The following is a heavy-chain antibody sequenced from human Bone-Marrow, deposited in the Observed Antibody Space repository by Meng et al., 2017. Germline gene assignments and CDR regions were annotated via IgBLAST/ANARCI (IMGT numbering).Heavy chain of an antibody. Sequence: VHMVESGGDLVTPGGFIRLSCAASGFYFSNAWMSWVRQAPGKGLEWVGRIKSNTDRGTAEYAAPVTGRFTISRDDSKSTLYLQLSGLRIDDTGVYYCTWDDKAVSDYWGQGTLVTVSS. CDR1: GFYFSNAW. CDR2: IKSNTDRGTA. V-gene: IGHV3-15*01. D-gene: IGHD3-9*01. J-gene: IGHJ4*02. CDR3: TWDDKAVSDY.